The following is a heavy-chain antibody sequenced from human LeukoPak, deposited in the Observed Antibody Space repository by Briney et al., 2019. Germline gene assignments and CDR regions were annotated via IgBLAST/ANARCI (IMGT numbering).Heavy chain of an antibody. J-gene: IGHJ6*03. CDR3: ASGSSGWCELYYYYYYMDV. Sequence: SVKVSCKSSGVTFSGYAISWVRLAPGQGLEWMGGIIPIFGTANYAQKFQGRVTITADESTSTAYMELSSLRSEDTAVYYCASGSSGWCELYYYYYYMDVWGKGTTVTVSS. CDR2: IIPIFGTA. V-gene: IGHV1-69*13. D-gene: IGHD6-19*01. CDR1: GVTFSGYA.